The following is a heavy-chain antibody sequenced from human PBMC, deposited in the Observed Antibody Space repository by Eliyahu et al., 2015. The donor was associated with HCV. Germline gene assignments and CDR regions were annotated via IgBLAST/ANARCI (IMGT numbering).Heavy chain of an antibody. J-gene: IGHJ5*02. V-gene: IGHV4-31*03. CDR2: IYYSGST. Sequence: QVQLQESGPGLVKPSQTLSLTCTVSDGSISSGGYYWSWIRQHPGEGLEWVGHIYYSGSTYYNPSLKSRVTISVDTSKNQFSLKLSSVTAADTAVYYCARDVRYSSSSNNWFDPWGQGTLVTVSS. D-gene: IGHD6-6*01. CDR3: ARDVRYSSSSNNWFDP. CDR1: DGSISSGGYY.